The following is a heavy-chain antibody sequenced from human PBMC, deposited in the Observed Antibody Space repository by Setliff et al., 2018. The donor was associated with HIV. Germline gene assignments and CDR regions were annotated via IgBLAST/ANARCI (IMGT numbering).Heavy chain of an antibody. Sequence: PPETLSLTCTVSAGAIRSYYWSWIRQSPGKGLEWIGYIFYGGNANYSPSLKGRVTMSLDTSRNQFSLKLTSVTAADTAVYYCASTGHIEIDPLQPFEIWGQGTMVTVSS. CDR1: AGAIRSYY. CDR2: IFYGGNA. J-gene: IGHJ3*02. D-gene: IGHD5-12*01. CDR3: ASTGHIEIDPLQPFEI. V-gene: IGHV4-59*12.